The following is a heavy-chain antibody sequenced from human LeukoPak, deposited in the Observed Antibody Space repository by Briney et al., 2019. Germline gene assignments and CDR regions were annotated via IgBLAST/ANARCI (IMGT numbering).Heavy chain of an antibody. Sequence: GGSLRLSCTASGFTFSNYAMSWVRQAPGKGLEWVSTISGSDGSTYYADSVKGRFTISRDNSKNTLYLQMNSLRAEDTAVYYCAKDRASSGWLEYYFDYWGQGTLVTVSS. CDR3: AKDRASSGWLEYYFDY. V-gene: IGHV3-23*01. CDR2: ISGSDGST. CDR1: GFTFSNYA. D-gene: IGHD6-19*01. J-gene: IGHJ4*02.